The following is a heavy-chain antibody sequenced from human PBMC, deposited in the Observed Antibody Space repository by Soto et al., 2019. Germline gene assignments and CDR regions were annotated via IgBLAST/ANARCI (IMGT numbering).Heavy chain of an antibody. CDR2: IFYSGYT. Sequence: QVQLQESGPGLVKPSETLSLPCSVSGVSIRGHYGSWLRQPPGKKLEWSGYIFYSGYTQYNPSLASRVTISVDTSKNQFSLKLSSVTAADTAVYYCASQRTSVTTNFDYWGQGTLVTVSS. J-gene: IGHJ4*02. CDR1: GVSIRGHY. D-gene: IGHD4-17*01. V-gene: IGHV4-59*11. CDR3: ASQRTSVTTNFDY.